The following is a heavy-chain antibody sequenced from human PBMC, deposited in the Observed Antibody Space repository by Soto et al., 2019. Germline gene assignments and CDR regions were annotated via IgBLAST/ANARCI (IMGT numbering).Heavy chain of an antibody. V-gene: IGHV3-53*01. J-gene: IGHJ6*02. CDR3: ARDFVVVAAAGRGSYYYYGMDV. CDR1: GFTVSSNY. CDR2: IYRGGST. D-gene: IGHD6-13*01. Sequence: EVQLVESGGGLIQPGGSLRLSCAASGFTVSSNYMSWVRQAPGKGLEWVSVIYRGGSTYYADSVKGRFTISRDNSKNTLYLQMNSLRAEDTAVYYCARDFVVVAAAGRGSYYYYGMDVWGQGTTVTVSS.